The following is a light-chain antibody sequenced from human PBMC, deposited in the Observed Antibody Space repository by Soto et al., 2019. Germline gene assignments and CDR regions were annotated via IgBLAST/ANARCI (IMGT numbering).Light chain of an antibody. V-gene: IGKV1-5*03. CDR3: HQYSRYPWP. J-gene: IGKJ1*01. CDR2: KAS. CDR1: QSVGSW. Sequence: QMTQSPSTLSASEGDRVTITCWASQSVGSWLAWHQQKPGRAPKVLVYKASNLQDGVPSRFSGSGSGTEFTLTISSLQPDDVATYFCHQYSRYPWPFGQGTKVEIK.